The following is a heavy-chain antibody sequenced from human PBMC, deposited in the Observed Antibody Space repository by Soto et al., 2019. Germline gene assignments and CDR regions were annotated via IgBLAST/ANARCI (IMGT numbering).Heavy chain of an antibody. CDR3: AHLRWEESRDGDRGWFDP. Sequence: QVQLVQSGAEVKKPGSSVKVSCKASGGTFSSYTISLVRQAPGQGLEWMGRIIPILGIANYAQKFQGRLTITAVKTTSTDYMELSSLRAEDTAVYYCAHLRWEESRDGDRGWFDPWGQGPLVTVSS. J-gene: IGHJ5*02. CDR2: IIPILGIA. CDR1: GGTFSSYT. V-gene: IGHV1-69*02. D-gene: IGHD1-26*01.